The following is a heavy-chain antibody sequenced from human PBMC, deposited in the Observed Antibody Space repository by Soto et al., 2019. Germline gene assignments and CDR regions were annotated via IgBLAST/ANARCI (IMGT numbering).Heavy chain of an antibody. V-gene: IGHV1-18*01. Sequence: ASVKVSCKASGYTFTSYGISWVRQAPGQGLEWMGWISAYNGNTNYAQKLQGRVTMTTDTSTSTAYMELRSLRSDDTAVYYCARASTTSSGWYPGGYWGQGTLVTVSS. J-gene: IGHJ4*02. CDR2: ISAYNGNT. CDR1: GYTFTSYG. D-gene: IGHD6-19*01. CDR3: ARASTTSSGWYPGGY.